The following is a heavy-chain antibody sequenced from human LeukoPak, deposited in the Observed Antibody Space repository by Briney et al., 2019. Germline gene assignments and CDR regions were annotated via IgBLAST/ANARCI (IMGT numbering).Heavy chain of an antibody. CDR2: INPNSGST. CDR1: GYTFTGYY. V-gene: IGHV1-2*02. D-gene: IGHD1-26*01. Sequence: ASVTLSCKASGYTFTGYYMHWVRQAPGQGLEWMGWINPNSGSTNYAQKFPGMDTMTSDTYISTAYMELSRLRSDDSAVYYCARVLYSGSTSGWFDPWGQGTLVTVSS. CDR3: ARVLYSGSTSGWFDP. J-gene: IGHJ5*02.